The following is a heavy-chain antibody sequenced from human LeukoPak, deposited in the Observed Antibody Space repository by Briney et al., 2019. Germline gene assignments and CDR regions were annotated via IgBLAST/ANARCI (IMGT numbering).Heavy chain of an antibody. CDR2: IHTSGST. Sequence: SETLSLTCTVSGGSISSYYWSWIRQPAGKGLEWIGRIHTSGSTNYNPSLKSRVTMSADRSKNQFSLKLSSVTAADTAVYYCARDRYYYDSSGYPFDYWGQGTLVTVSS. D-gene: IGHD3-22*01. CDR1: GGSISSYY. J-gene: IGHJ4*02. V-gene: IGHV4-4*07. CDR3: ARDRYYYDSSGYPFDY.